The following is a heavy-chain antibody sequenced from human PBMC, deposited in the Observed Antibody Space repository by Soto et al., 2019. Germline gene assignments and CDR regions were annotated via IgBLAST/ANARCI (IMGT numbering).Heavy chain of an antibody. J-gene: IGHJ4*02. CDR3: ARRGYGLYLDY. V-gene: IGHV3-64*01. D-gene: IGHD3-10*01. CDR2: ISGNGGST. CDR1: GFTFSSYA. Sequence: EVQLVESGGGLVQPGGSLRLSCAASGFTFSSYAMYWVRQAPGKGLEYVSVISGNGGSTYYANSVKGRFTISRDNSKNTLYLQMGSLRAEDMAVYYCARRGYGLYLDYWGQGTLVTVSS.